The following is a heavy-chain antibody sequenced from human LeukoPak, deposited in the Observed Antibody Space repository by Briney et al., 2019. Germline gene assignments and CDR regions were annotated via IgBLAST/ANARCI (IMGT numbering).Heavy chain of an antibody. CDR3: ARADPTRYFDL. CDR2: INPNSGGT. J-gene: IGHJ2*01. Sequence: ASVKVSCKASGYTFTGYYMHWVRQAPGQGLEWMGRINPNSGGTNYAQKFQGRVTMTRDTSTSTVYMELSSLRSEDTAVYYCARADPTRYFDLWGRGTLVTVSS. CDR1: GYTFTGYY. V-gene: IGHV1-2*06.